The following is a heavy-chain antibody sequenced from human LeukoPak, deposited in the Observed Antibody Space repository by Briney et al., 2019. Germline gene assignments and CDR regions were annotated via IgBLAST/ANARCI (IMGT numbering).Heavy chain of an antibody. CDR3: ARQGRRLRPGIAAAGIDY. Sequence: SETLSLTCTVSGGSISSYYWSWIRQPPGKGLEWIGYIYYSGSTNYNPSLKSRVTISVDTSKNQFSLKLSSVTAADTAVYYCARQGRRLRPGIAAAGIDYWGQGTLVTVSS. CDR2: IYYSGST. V-gene: IGHV4-59*08. CDR1: GGSISSYY. D-gene: IGHD6-13*01. J-gene: IGHJ4*02.